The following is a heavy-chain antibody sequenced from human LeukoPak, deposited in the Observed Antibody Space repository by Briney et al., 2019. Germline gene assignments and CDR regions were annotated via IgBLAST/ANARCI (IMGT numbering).Heavy chain of an antibody. CDR1: GGSFSGYY. V-gene: IGHV4-34*01. CDR2: INHSGST. J-gene: IGHJ4*02. Sequence: SETLSLTCAVYGGSFSGYYWSWIRQPPGKGLEWIGEINHSGSTNYNPSLKSRVTISVDTSKNQFSLKLSSVTAADTAVYYCARVDGNIAVYFDYWGQGTLVTVSS. CDR3: ARVDGNIAVYFDY. D-gene: IGHD6-19*01.